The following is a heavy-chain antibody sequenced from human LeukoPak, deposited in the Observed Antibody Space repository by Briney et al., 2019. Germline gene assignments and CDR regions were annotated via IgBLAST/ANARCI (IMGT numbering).Heavy chain of an antibody. V-gene: IGHV4-59*08. J-gene: IGHJ4*02. CDR3: ARYSSSLRPNAVLDY. CDR2: IYYSGST. D-gene: IGHD6-6*01. CDR1: GSSISSYY. Sequence: SETLSLTCTVSGSSISSYYWSWIRQPPGKGLEWIGYIYYSGSTTYNPSLKSRVTISVDTSKNQFSLKLNSVTAADTAVYYCARYSSSLRPNAVLDYWGQGTLVTVSS.